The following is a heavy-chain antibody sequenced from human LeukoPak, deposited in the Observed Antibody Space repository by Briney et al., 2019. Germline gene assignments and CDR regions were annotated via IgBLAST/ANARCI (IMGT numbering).Heavy chain of an antibody. CDR3: ARNMGRNYDFWSGSPGLDV. CDR2: INPSGGST. D-gene: IGHD3-3*01. V-gene: IGHV1-46*01. J-gene: IGHJ6*02. CDR1: RYTFTSYY. Sequence: GASVKVSCKASRYTFTSYYMHWVRQAPGQGLEWMGIINPSGGSTSYAQKFQGRVTMTRDTSTSTVYMELGSLRSEDTAVYYCARNMGRNYDFWSGSPGLDVWGQGTTVTVSS.